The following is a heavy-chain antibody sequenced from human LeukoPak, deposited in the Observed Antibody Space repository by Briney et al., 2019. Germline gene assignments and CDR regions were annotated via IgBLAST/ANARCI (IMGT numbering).Heavy chain of an antibody. CDR2: ISGDGGST. J-gene: IGHJ4*02. V-gene: IGHV3-43*02. D-gene: IGHD2-21*01. CDR3: AKVRLRALVALCFDY. Sequence: PGGSLRLSCAASGFTFGDYGMHWVRQAPGKGLEWVSLISGDGGSTYYADSVKGRFTISRDNSKNSLYLQMNSLRTEDTALYYCAKVRLRALVALCFDYWGQGTLVTVSS. CDR1: GFTFGDYG.